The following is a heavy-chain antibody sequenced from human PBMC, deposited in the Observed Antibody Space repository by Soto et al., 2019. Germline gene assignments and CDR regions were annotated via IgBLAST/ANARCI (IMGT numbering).Heavy chain of an antibody. J-gene: IGHJ4*02. CDR2: ISAYNGNT. CDR3: ASHRSSGWHYYFDY. Sequence: ASVKVSCKASGYTFTSYGISWVRQAPGQGLEWMGWISAYNGNTNYAQKLQGRVTMTTDTSTSTAYMELRSLRSDDTAVYYCASHRSSGWHYYFDYWGQGTLVTVSS. D-gene: IGHD6-19*01. CDR1: GYTFTSYG. V-gene: IGHV1-18*01.